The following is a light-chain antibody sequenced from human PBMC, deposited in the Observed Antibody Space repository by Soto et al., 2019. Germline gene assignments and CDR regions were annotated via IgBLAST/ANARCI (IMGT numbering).Light chain of an antibody. V-gene: IGLV1-44*01. CDR3: AAWDDSLNAYV. CDR1: SSTIGSNT. J-gene: IGLJ1*01. CDR2: TNN. Sequence: QSVLTQPPSASGTPGQRVTISCSGSSSTIGSNTVNWLQQLPGTAPKLLIYTNNQRPSGVPDRFSGSKSGTSASLAISGLQSEDEADYYCAAWDDSLNAYVFGTGTKVTVL.